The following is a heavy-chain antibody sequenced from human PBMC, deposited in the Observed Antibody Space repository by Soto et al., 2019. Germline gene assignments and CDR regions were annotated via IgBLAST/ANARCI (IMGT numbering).Heavy chain of an antibody. Sequence: SVKVSCKASGGSFTYTLSWVRQAPGQGLEWMGGIIPIFGTTNYAQKFQGRVTITADESTKTAYMELSTLRSEDTAVYYCKTLQRPRTYGMDVWGQGTTATVSS. CDR2: IIPIFGTT. V-gene: IGHV1-69*13. CDR1: GGSFTYT. J-gene: IGHJ6*02. CDR3: KTLQRPRTYGMDV. D-gene: IGHD1-1*01.